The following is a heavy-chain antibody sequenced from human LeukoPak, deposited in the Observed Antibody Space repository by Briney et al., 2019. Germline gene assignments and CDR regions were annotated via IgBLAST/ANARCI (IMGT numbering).Heavy chain of an antibody. CDR3: AKVEMATIFETACDI. CDR1: GFTFSSYG. D-gene: IGHD5-24*01. Sequence: GGSLRLSCAASGFTFSSYGMSWVRQAPGEGRGWGSAISGSGGSTYYADSVKGRFTFSRDNSKNTLYLHMNSLRAADAAVYDCAKVEMATIFETACDIWGQGAMVTVSS. V-gene: IGHV3-23*01. CDR2: ISGSGGST. J-gene: IGHJ3*02.